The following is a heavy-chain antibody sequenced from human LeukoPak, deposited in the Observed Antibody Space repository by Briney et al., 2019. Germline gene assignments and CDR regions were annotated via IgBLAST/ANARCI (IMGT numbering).Heavy chain of an antibody. CDR3: AKDRPNYYGSNGHYYRRDGDY. J-gene: IGHJ4*02. CDR1: GFTFSIYA. Sequence: GGSLRLACAASGFTFSIYAMSWVRQAPGKGLQWVSSITSSGDGTYYADSVKGRFTISRDNSENMLYLQMNSLRVEDTAVYFCAKDRPNYYGSNGHYYRRDGDYWGQGTLVTVSS. CDR2: ITSSGDGT. D-gene: IGHD3-22*01. V-gene: IGHV3-23*01.